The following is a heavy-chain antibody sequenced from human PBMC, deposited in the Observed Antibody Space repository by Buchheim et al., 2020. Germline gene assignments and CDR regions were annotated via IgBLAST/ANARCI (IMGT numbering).Heavy chain of an antibody. CDR1: GGSISSSSYY. J-gene: IGHJ5*02. V-gene: IGHV4-39*07. Sequence: QLQLQESGPGLVKPSETLSLTCTVSGGSISSSSYYWGWIRQPPGKGLEWIGSIYYSGSTYYNPSLKSRVTISVDTSKNQFSLKLSSVTAADTAVYYCARGISSSWYVRPNWFDPWGQGTL. D-gene: IGHD6-13*01. CDR2: IYYSGST. CDR3: ARGISSSWYVRPNWFDP.